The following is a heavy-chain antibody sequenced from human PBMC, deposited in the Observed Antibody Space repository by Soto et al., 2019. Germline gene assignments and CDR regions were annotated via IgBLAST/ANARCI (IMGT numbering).Heavy chain of an antibody. V-gene: IGHV4-34*01. CDR1: DGSFSGYY. J-gene: IGHJ4*02. D-gene: IGHD5-12*01. Sequence: QVQLQQWGAGLLKPSETLSLTCAVYDGSFSGYYWSWIRQPPGKGLEWIGEINHSGSTNYNPSLKSRVTMSVDTSKNQLSLKLSSVTAADTAVYYCARAQRWLQPRPFDYWGQGPLVTVSS. CDR2: INHSGST. CDR3: ARAQRWLQPRPFDY.